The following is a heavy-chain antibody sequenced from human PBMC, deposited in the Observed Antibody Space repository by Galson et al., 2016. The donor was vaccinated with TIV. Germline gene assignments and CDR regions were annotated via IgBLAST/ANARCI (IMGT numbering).Heavy chain of an antibody. V-gene: IGHV3-30-3*01. CDR3: AKTMTENVYYSGMDV. D-gene: IGHD2-21*02. CDR2: ISYDGNSK. Sequence: SLRLSCAASGFTFGSYWMLWVRQAPGKGLEWVAVISYDGNSKYYADSVKGRFSISRDNSKNTLSLQLNSLRAEDTAVYFCAKTMTENVYYSGMDVWGQGTTVTVSS. J-gene: IGHJ6*02. CDR1: GFTFGSYW.